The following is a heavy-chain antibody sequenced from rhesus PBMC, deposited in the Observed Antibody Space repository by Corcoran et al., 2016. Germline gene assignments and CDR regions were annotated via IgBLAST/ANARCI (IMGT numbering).Heavy chain of an antibody. V-gene: IGHV4-173*01. CDR2: ISGSGGST. CDR1: GGSISSNY. J-gene: IGHJ4*01. Sequence: QLQLQESGPGLVKPSETLSLTCAVSGGSISSNYWSWIRQPPGKGLEWIGRISGSGGSTDYNPSLKSRVTISTDTSKNQFSMKRSSVTAADTAVYYCARSWGSRYYFDYWGQGVLVTGSS. D-gene: IGHD4-29*01. CDR3: ARSWGSRYYFDY.